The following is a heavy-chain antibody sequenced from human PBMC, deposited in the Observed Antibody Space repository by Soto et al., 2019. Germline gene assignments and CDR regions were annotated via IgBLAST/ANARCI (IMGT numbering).Heavy chain of an antibody. CDR1: GFTFSNFA. D-gene: IGHD6-19*01. CDR2: ISASGRDI. J-gene: IGHJ4*02. V-gene: IGHV3-23*01. Sequence: DESLRLSCGASGFTFSNFAMSWVRQAQGRGLEWVSGISASGRDIHHVDSVKDRFTVSRDNSKNTLYLQMNSLRAEDTAIYYCAKGKTSGWYYFDFWGQGALVTVSS. CDR3: AKGKTSGWYYFDF.